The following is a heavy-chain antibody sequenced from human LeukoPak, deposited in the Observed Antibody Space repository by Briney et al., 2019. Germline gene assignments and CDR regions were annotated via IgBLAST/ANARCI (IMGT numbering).Heavy chain of an antibody. CDR3: ARGCRSTSCIDY. V-gene: IGHV3-74*01. J-gene: IGHJ4*02. CDR1: GFTFDDYA. CDR2: INPDGGGT. D-gene: IGHD2-2*01. Sequence: GGSLRLSCAASGFTFDDYAMHWVRQVPGKGLVWVSRINPDGGGTDYADYVKGRFTISRDNSKNSLYLQMNSLRGEDTAIYYCARGCRSTSCIDYWGQGTLVTVSS.